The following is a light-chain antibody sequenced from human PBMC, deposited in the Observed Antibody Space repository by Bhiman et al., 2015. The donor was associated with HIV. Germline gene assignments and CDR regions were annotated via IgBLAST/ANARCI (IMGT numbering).Light chain of an antibody. CDR3: ATWDSSLSAEV. CDR1: SSNIGNNY. J-gene: IGLJ2*01. CDR2: DNN. V-gene: IGLV1-51*01. Sequence: QSVLTQPPSLSAAPGQRVTVSCSGSSSNIGNNYVSWYQQLPGAAPKLLIYDNNIRPSGIPDRFSASKSGTSATLGITGLQTGDEADYYCATWDSSLSAEVFGGGTKLTVL.